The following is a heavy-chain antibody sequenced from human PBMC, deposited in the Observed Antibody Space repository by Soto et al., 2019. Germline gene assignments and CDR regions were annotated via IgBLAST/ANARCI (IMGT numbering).Heavy chain of an antibody. V-gene: IGHV4-30-4*01. CDR3: AMGPTYYYDSSGYYSLNFDY. J-gene: IGHJ4*02. Sequence: QVQLQESGPGLVKPSQTLSLTCTVSGGSFSSGDYYWSWIRQPPGKGLEGIGYIYYSGSTYYNPSLKSRVTISVDTSKNQFSLKRSSVTAADTAVYYCAMGPTYYYDSSGYYSLNFDYWGQGTLVTVSS. CDR2: IYYSGST. CDR1: GGSFSSGDYY. D-gene: IGHD3-22*01.